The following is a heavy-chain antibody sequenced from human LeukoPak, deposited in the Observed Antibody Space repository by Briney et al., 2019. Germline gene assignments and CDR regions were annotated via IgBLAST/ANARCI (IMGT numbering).Heavy chain of an antibody. CDR3: AKDAGLVGFDY. Sequence: GGSLRLSCAASGFAFNTYGMHWVRLAPGKGLGWLTFIRYDGTTKYYADSLKGRFTISRDNSKSTVYLQMNSLRGEDTAVYYCAKDAGLVGFDYWGQGTLVTVSS. CDR2: IRYDGTTK. D-gene: IGHD3-9*01. CDR1: GFAFNTYG. V-gene: IGHV3-30*02. J-gene: IGHJ4*02.